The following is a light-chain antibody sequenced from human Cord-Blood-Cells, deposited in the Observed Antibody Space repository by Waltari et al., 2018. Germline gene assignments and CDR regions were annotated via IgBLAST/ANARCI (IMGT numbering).Light chain of an antibody. J-gene: IGLJ3*02. CDR3: YSAADINEV. V-gene: IGLV3-27*01. Sequence: SYELTQPSSVSVSPGQTARITCSGDVLAKKYARWFQQKPGQAPVLVIYKDSERPSGIPERFSGSSSGTTVTLTISGAQVEDEADYYCYSAADINEVFGGGTKLTVL. CDR1: VLAKKY. CDR2: KDS.